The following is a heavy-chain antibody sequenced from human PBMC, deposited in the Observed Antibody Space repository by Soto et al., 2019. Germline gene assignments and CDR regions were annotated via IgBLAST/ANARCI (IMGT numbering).Heavy chain of an antibody. Sequence: GGSLRLSCAASGFTFRRNNMNRVRQAPGKGLEWVASISSSGDYLYYADSVKGRFIISRDNFQNSLILQMNNLRAEDTAVYYCVRGVDDEDRAPAPWFHFENWGQGGPVTVSS. CDR1: GFTFRRNN. V-gene: IGHV3-21*01. D-gene: IGHD3-9*01. CDR3: VRGVDDEDRAPAPWFHFEN. CDR2: ISSSGDYL. J-gene: IGHJ4*02.